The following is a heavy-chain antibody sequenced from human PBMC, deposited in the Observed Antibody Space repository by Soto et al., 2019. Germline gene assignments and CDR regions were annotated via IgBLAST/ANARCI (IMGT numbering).Heavy chain of an antibody. CDR1: GFTFRSYA. V-gene: IGHV3-23*01. J-gene: IGHJ4*02. CDR2: ISGSGDKT. CDR3: AKEWTPGRAFDS. Sequence: LRLSCKASGFTFRSYAMSWVRHTPGKGLEWVSSISGSGDKTYYADSVKGRFTFSRDNSKNTLYLQMNSLRVEDTAVYYCAKEWTPGRAFDSWGQGTLVTVSS. D-gene: IGHD5-12*01.